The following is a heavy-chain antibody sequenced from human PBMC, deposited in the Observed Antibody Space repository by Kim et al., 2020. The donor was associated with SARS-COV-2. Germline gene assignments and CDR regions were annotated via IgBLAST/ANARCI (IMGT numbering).Heavy chain of an antibody. Sequence: GGSLRLSCVASGFILDTYGVTWVRQVPGKGLEWVAGISDDGGSTIYAESVRGRFTISRDNSRNTVYLQMNSLRAEDTATYSCARTVW. CDR3: ARTV. CDR1: GFILDTYG. V-gene: IGHV3-23*01. CDR2: ISDDGGST. J-gene: IGHJ3*01.